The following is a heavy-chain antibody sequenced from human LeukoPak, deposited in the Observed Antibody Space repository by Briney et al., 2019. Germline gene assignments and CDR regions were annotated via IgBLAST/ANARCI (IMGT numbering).Heavy chain of an antibody. V-gene: IGHV4-34*01. Sequence: SETLSLTCAVYGGSFSGYYWSWIRQPPGKGLEWIGEINHSGSTNYNPSLKSRVTISVDTSKNQFSLKLSSETAADTAVYYCARGVVATEYWGQGTLVTVSS. CDR1: GGSFSGYY. CDR3: ARGVVATEY. D-gene: IGHD5-12*01. J-gene: IGHJ4*02. CDR2: INHSGST.